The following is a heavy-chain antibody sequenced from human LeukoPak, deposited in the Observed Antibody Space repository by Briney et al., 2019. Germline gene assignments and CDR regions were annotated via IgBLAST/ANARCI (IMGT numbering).Heavy chain of an antibody. Sequence: SETLSLTCTVSGGSISSSSYYWGWIRQPPGKGLEWIGSIYYSGSTYYNPSLKSRVTISVDTSKNQFSLKLSSVTAADTAVYYCGRDQRSLFDVWGQGSLVIVSS. CDR2: IYYSGST. CDR1: GGSISSSSYY. D-gene: IGHD3-10*01. CDR3: GRDQRSLFDV. V-gene: IGHV4-39*02. J-gene: IGHJ4*02.